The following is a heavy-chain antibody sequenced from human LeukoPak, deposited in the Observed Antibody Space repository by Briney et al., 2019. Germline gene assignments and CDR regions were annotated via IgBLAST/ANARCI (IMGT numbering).Heavy chain of an antibody. J-gene: IGHJ4*02. CDR1: GFIFSNYW. Sequence: GGSLRLSCAASGFIFSNYWMHWVRQAPGKGLEWVSRIKTDGSSTNYADSVKGRFTISRDNARNTLYLQIDSLRAEDTAVYYCAKRGMTGYPLDYWGQGTLVTVSS. D-gene: IGHD3-9*01. CDR2: IKTDGSST. CDR3: AKRGMTGYPLDY. V-gene: IGHV3-74*01.